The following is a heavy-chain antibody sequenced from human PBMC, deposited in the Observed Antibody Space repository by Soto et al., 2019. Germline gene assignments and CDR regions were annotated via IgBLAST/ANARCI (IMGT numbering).Heavy chain of an antibody. CDR1: GYNFAGYW. J-gene: IGHJ4*02. V-gene: IGHV5-51*01. CDR2: IYPSDSDT. CDR3: ARAHDFWGGRQQPIDS. Sequence: GESLKISCKGSGYNFAGYWIAWVRQMPGKGLELMGIIYPSDSDTRYRPSFQGQVTISADKSIGSAYLQWSSLRAAETAVVYCARAHDFWGGRQQPIDSWGQGTLVTVSS. D-gene: IGHD3-3*01.